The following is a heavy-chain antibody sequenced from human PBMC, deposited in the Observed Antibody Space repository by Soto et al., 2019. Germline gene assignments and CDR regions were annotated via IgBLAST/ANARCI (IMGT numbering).Heavy chain of an antibody. CDR1: GGSISSGGYY. CDR2: IYYSGST. D-gene: IGHD3-9*01. V-gene: IGHV4-31*03. J-gene: IGHJ3*02. Sequence: QVQLQESGPGLVKPSQTLSLTCTVSGGSISSGGYYWSWIRQHPGKGLEWIGYIYYSGSTYYNPSLKSRVTISVDTSKNQFSLKLRAVTAADTAVYYCARDVWEYYDILTGYPPRAFDIWGQGTMVTVSS. CDR3: ARDVWEYYDILTGYPPRAFDI.